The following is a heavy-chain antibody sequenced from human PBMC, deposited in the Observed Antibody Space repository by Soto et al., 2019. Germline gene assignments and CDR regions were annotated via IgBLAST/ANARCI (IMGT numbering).Heavy chain of an antibody. V-gene: IGHV3-7*05. Sequence: EAQLVESGGGLVQPGGSLRLSCEASGFSLGSYWMTWVRQAPGKGLEWVANIKKDGSRTSYLDSVRGRFTISRDNVGNSLSLQMDSLRAEDTGLYFCARDVSPGTSTLYLDAFDIWGQGTMVTVSP. CDR3: ARDVSPGTSTLYLDAFDI. J-gene: IGHJ3*02. D-gene: IGHD2-8*01. CDR2: IKKDGSRT. CDR1: GFSLGSYW.